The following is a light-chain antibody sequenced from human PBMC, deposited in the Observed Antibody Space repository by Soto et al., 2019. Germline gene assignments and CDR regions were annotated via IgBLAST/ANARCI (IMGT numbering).Light chain of an antibody. V-gene: IGKV1-9*01. CDR2: GAS. CDR1: QGISSY. J-gene: IGKJ4*01. Sequence: IQLTQSPSSLSASVGDRVTITCRASQGISSYLAWYQQKPGKAPKLLIYGASTLQNGVPSRFSGSGSGTDFTLTISSLQPEDFATYYCQQLNSYLSLTFGGGTKVEI. CDR3: QQLNSYLSLT.